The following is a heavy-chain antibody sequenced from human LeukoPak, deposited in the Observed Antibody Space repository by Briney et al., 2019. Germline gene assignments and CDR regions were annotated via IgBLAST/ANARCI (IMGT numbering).Heavy chain of an antibody. CDR2: LSHSGSS. CDR3: ARARYANAWYAFDI. D-gene: IGHD2-2*01. CDR1: GVSVSSYN. Sequence: SETLTLTCTASGVSVSSYNWSWIRRPQGRGLEWIASLSHSGSSDSNPSLTRRVTTLVDTSKNQFSLKLSSVTAAETAVYYCARARYANAWYAFDIWGHGTMVTVS. V-gene: IGHV4-59*02. J-gene: IGHJ3*02.